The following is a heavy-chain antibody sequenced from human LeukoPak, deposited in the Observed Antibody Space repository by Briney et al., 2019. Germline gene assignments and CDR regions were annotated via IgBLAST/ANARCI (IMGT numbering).Heavy chain of an antibody. V-gene: IGHV5-51*01. CDR3: ARGLTDYDFWSGYSQPDNWFDP. CDR2: IYPGDSDT. CDR1: GYSFTSYW. Sequence: GESLKISCKGSGYSFTSYWIGWVRQMPGKGLEWMGIIYPGDSDTRYSPSFQGQVTISADKSISTAYLQWSSLKASDTAMYYCARGLTDYDFWSGYSQPDNWFDPWGQGTLVTVSS. D-gene: IGHD3-3*01. J-gene: IGHJ5*02.